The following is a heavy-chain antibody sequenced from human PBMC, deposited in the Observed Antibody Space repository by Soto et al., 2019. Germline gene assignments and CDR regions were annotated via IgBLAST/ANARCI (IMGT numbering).Heavy chain of an antibody. CDR1: GGSISSYY. CDR3: AIRHDYNWFDP. D-gene: IGHD2-21*02. J-gene: IGHJ5*02. V-gene: IGHV4-59*01. Sequence: SETLSLTCTVSGGSISSYYWSWIRQPPGKGLEWIGYIYYSGSTNYNPSLKSRVTISVDTSKNQFSLKLSSLTAADTAVYYCAIRHDYNWFDPWGQGALVTVSS. CDR2: IYYSGST.